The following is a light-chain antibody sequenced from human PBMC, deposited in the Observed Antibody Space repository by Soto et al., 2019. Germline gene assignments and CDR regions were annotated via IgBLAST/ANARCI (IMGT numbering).Light chain of an antibody. J-gene: IGLJ3*02. CDR1: SSNIGNNA. V-gene: IGLV1-36*01. Sequence: QSVLTQPPSASGTPGQRVTISCSGGSSNIGNNAVNWYQQLPGKAPKLLIYYDDLLPSGVSDRFSGSKSGTSASLAISGLQSEDEADYYCAAWDDSLNGWVFGGGTKLTVL. CDR2: YDD. CDR3: AAWDDSLNGWV.